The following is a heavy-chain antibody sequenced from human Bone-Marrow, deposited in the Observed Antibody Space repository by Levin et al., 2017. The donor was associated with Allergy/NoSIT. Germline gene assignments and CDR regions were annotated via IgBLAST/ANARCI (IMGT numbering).Heavy chain of an antibody. CDR3: ATLGEKAVAGTNF. Sequence: GESLKISCKASGYTFSGYYIHWVRQAPGQALEWLGYINPYNHDTYYAQRFQGRVTMTGDTSISTAYMEVSRLRSDDTAIYYCATLGEKAVAGTNFWGQGTRVTVSS. V-gene: IGHV1-2*02. CDR1: GYTFSGYY. J-gene: IGHJ4*02. D-gene: IGHD6-19*01. CDR2: INPYNHDT.